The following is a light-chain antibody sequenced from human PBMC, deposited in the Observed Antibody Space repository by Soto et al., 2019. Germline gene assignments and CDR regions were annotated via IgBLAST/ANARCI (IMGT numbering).Light chain of an antibody. Sequence: EIVLTQSPGTLSLSPGERATLSCRASQSVSNNYLAWYQKKPGQAPRLLIYDASSRATDIPDRFSGSGSGTEFTLTISRLEPEDFGVFYCQQYGSSPTFGGGTKVESK. CDR1: QSVSNNY. CDR2: DAS. CDR3: QQYGSSPT. V-gene: IGKV3-20*01. J-gene: IGKJ4*01.